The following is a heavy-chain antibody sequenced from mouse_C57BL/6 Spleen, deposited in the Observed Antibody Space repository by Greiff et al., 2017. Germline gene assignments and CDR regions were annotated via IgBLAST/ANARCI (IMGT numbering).Heavy chain of an antibody. CDR2: IDPNSGGT. D-gene: IGHD1-1*01. V-gene: IGHV1-72*01. CDR3: ALITTASYYFDY. CDR1: GYTFTSYW. J-gene: IGHJ2*01. Sequence: QVQLQQSGAELVRPGASVTLSCKASGYTFTSYWMHWVKQRPGRGLEWIGRIDPNSGGTKYNEKFKSKATLTVDKPSSTAYMQLSSLTSEDSAVYYCALITTASYYFDYWGQGTTLTVSS.